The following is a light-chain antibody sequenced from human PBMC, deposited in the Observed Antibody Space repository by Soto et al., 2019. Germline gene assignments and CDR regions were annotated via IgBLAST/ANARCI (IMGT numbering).Light chain of an antibody. J-gene: IGLJ2*01. CDR1: SSDVGSYNL. Sequence: QSALTQPASVSGSPGQSITISCTGTSSDVGSYNLVSWYQQHPGKAPKLMIYEGTNRPSGVSNRFSGSKSGNTASLTISGLQAEDEAHHYCSTYAGRVVFGGGTKLTVL. V-gene: IGLV2-23*01. CDR3: STYAGRVV. CDR2: EGT.